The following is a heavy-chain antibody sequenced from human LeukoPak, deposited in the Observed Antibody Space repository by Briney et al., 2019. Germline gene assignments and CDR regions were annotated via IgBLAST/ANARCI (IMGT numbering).Heavy chain of an antibody. J-gene: IGHJ4*02. Sequence: ASVKVSCKASGYTLTSYDIYWVRQATGQGLEWMGWMNPNSGNTDYAQKFQGRVTMTRNTSISTAYMELSSLRSEDTAVYYCARRATGWPIKYWGQGTLVTVSS. D-gene: IGHD6-19*01. CDR1: GYTLTSYD. V-gene: IGHV1-8*02. CDR2: MNPNSGNT. CDR3: ARRATGWPIKY.